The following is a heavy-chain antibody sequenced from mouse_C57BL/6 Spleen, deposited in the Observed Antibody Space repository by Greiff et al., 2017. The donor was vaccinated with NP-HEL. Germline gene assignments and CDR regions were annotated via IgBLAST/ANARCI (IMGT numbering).Heavy chain of an antibody. CDR3: ARRGRTDRYFDY. D-gene: IGHD3-3*01. CDR1: GYTFTSYW. Sequence: EVQLQQPGAELVKPGASVKMSCKASGYTFTSYWITWVKQSHGKSLEWIGDINPNNGGTSYNQKFKGKATLTVDKSSSTAYMELRSLTSEDSAVYYCARRGRTDRYFDYWGQGTTLTVSS. J-gene: IGHJ2*01. V-gene: IGHV1-26*01. CDR2: INPNNGGT.